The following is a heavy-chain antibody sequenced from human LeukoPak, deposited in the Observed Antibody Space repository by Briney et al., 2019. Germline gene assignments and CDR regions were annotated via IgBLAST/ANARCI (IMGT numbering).Heavy chain of an antibody. Sequence: SETLSLTCTVSGGSITNTNYYWAWIRQPPGEGLEWIGSVYHSGITYYTPSLKSRVSISVDTSKNQFSLKLSSVTAADTAVYYCARVSYYYDSSGYLTSLYFDYWGQGTLVTVSS. CDR3: ARVSYYYDSSGYLTSLYFDY. J-gene: IGHJ4*02. V-gene: IGHV4-39*07. CDR1: GGSITNTNYY. D-gene: IGHD3-22*01. CDR2: VYHSGIT.